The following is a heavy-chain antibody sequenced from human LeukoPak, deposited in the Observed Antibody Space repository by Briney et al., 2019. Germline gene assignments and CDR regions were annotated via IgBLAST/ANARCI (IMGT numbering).Heavy chain of an antibody. J-gene: IGHJ4*02. CDR3: ARGGGYSYGYAC. D-gene: IGHD5-18*01. CDR2: IYHSGST. V-gene: IGHV4-30-2*01. CDR1: GGSISSGGYS. Sequence: SQTLSLTCAVSGGSISSGGYSWSWIRQPPGKGLEWIGYIYHSGSTYYNPSLKSRVTISVDRSKNQFSLKLSSVTAADTAVYYCARGGGYSYGYACWGQGTLVTVSS.